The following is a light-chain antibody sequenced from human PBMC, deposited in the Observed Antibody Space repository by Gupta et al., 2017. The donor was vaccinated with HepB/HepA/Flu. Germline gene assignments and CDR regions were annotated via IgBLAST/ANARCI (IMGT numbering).Light chain of an antibody. CDR2: KAS. CDR1: QSLRNW. Sequence: DIQMTQSPSTLSASVGDRVTITCRASQSLRNWLAWYQQKPGKAPKLLIYKASSLESGVPSRFSGSGSGTEFTLTISSLQPDDFATYYCQQYNGYPFTFGPGTRVDIK. CDR3: QQYNGYPFT. J-gene: IGKJ3*01. V-gene: IGKV1-5*03.